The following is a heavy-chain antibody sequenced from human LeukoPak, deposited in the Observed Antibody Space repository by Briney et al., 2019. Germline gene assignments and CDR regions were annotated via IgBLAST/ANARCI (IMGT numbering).Heavy chain of an antibody. D-gene: IGHD3-22*01. CDR3: ARHSGYDSSGYRINWFYP. Sequence: SETLSLTCTVSGGSISSYYWSWIRQPPRKGLEWIGYIYYSGSTNYNPPLKSRVTISVDTSKNQFSLKLSSVTAADTAVYYCARHSGYDSSGYRINWFYPWGQGTLVTVSS. CDR2: IYYSGST. J-gene: IGHJ5*02. V-gene: IGHV4-59*08. CDR1: GGSISSYY.